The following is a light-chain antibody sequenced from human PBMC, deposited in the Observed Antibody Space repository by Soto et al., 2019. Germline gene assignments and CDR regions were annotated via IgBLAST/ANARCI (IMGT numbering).Light chain of an antibody. CDR3: QQSYRSPLT. J-gene: IGKJ4*01. V-gene: IGKV1-39*01. CDR1: QNIKKF. CDR2: ATS. Sequence: DIHMTHSPASLSAAVGDRVTITCRASQNIKKFLNWYQQRPGKAPSALIHATSTLQNGVSSRFSGRGSDTDFNLTITSLQHEDFATYFCQQSYRSPLTFGGGTKGEL.